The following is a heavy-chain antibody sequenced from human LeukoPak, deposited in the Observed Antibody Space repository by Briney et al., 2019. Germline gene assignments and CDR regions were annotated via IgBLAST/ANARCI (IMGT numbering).Heavy chain of an antibody. D-gene: IGHD5-24*01. V-gene: IGHV4-59*01. CDR3: ARGGYTADY. J-gene: IGHJ4*02. CDR2: IYYSGST. CDR1: GGSISSYY. Sequence: SETLSLTCSVSGGSISSYYWSWIRQPPGKGLEWIGYIYYSGSTNYNPSLKSRVTISVDTSKNQFSLKLSSVIAADTAVYFCARGGYTADYWGQGTLVTVSS.